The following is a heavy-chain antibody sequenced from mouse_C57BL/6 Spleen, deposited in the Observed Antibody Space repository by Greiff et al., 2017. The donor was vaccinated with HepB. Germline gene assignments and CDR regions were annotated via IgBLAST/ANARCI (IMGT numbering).Heavy chain of an antibody. D-gene: IGHD3-1*01. Sequence: VQLQQSGAELARPGASVKLSCKASGYTFTSYGISWVKQRTGQGLEWIGEIYPRSGNTYYNEKFKGKATLTADKSSSTAYMALRSLTSEDSAVYFCARSGYYYAMDYWGQGTSVTVSS. CDR2: IYPRSGNT. CDR3: ARSGYYYAMDY. V-gene: IGHV1-81*01. J-gene: IGHJ4*01. CDR1: GYTFTSYG.